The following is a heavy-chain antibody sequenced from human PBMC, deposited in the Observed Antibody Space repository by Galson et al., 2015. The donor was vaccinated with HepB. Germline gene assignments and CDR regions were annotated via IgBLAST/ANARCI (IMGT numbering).Heavy chain of an antibody. Sequence: SVKVSCKASGGTFSSYAISWVRQAPGQGLEWMGGIIPIFGIANYAQKFQGRVTITADKSTSTAYMELSSLRSEDTAVYYCAREVVDDILTGYNYGMDVWGQGTTVTVSS. D-gene: IGHD3-9*01. CDR1: GGTFSSYA. J-gene: IGHJ6*02. CDR2: IIPIFGIA. CDR3: AREVVDDILTGYNYGMDV. V-gene: IGHV1-69*10.